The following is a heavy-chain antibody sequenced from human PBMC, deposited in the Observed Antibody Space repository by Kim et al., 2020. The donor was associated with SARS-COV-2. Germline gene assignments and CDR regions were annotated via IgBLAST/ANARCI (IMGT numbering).Heavy chain of an antibody. V-gene: IGHV6-1*01. J-gene: IGHJ5*02. CDR3: ARDLGWIDT. CDR2: RWYN. Sequence: RWYNDYAVSVKSRITINPDTSKNQFSLQLNSVTPEDTAVYYCARDLGWIDTWGQGTLVTVSS.